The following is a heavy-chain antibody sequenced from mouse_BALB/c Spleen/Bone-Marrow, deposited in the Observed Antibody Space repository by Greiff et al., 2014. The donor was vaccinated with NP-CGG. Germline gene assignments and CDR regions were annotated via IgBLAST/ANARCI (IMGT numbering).Heavy chain of an antibody. Sequence: VQLQQSGAELVKPGASVKLSCKASGYTFTRYYMYWVKQRPGQGLEWIGGINPYNGGTHFNEKFKSKATLTVDKSSSTAYMQLNSLTSKYSSVYSFSLLGDYWGQGTSLTVSS. J-gene: IGHJ2*02. CDR3: SLLGDY. CDR2: INPYNGGT. CDR1: GYTFTRYY. V-gene: IGHV1-53*01. D-gene: IGHD1-1*01.